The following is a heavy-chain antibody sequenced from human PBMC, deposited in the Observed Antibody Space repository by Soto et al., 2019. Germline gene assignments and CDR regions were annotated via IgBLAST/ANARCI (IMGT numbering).Heavy chain of an antibody. D-gene: IGHD3-10*01. J-gene: IGHJ6*02. CDR1: GYTFTSYG. CDR2: INPNSGGT. CDR3: ARGYGSGSYYYYYGMDV. Sequence: ASVKVSCKASGYTFTSYGISWVRQAPGQGLEWMGWINPNSGGTNYAQKFQGWVTMTRDTSISTAYMELSRLRSDDTAVYYCARGYGSGSYYYYYGMDVWGQGTTVTVSS. V-gene: IGHV1-2*04.